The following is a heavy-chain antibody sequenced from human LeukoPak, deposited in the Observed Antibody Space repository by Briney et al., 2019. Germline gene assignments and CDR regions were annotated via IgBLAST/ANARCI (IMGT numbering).Heavy chain of an antibody. CDR1: GGSISSGDYY. J-gene: IGHJ5*02. V-gene: IGHV4-30-4*08. Sequence: SETLSLTCTVSGGSISSGDYYWSWIRQPPGKGLEWIGYIYYSGSTYYNPSLKSRVTISVDTSKNQCSLKLSSVTAADTAVYYCARVETGSGYENNWFDPWGQGTLVTVSS. CDR2: IYYSGST. D-gene: IGHD5-12*01. CDR3: ARVETGSGYENNWFDP.